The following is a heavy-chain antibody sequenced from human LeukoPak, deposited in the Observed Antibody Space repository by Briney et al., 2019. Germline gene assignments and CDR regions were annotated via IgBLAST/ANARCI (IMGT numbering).Heavy chain of an antibody. V-gene: IGHV3-21*01. Sequence: GGSLRLSCAASGFTFSSYAMSWVRQAPGKGLEWVSSISSSSSYIYYADSVKGRFTISRDNAKNSLYLQMNSLRAEDTAVYYCARDLRIAAAGNWFDPWGQGTLVTVSS. CDR2: ISSSSSYI. CDR1: GFTFSSYA. CDR3: ARDLRIAAAGNWFDP. J-gene: IGHJ5*02. D-gene: IGHD6-13*01.